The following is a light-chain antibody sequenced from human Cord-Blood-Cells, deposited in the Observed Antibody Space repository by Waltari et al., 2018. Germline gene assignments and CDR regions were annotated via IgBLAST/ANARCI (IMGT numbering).Light chain of an antibody. V-gene: IGLV1-47*01. CDR1: SPHIGSNS. Sequence: QSVLTQPPSASGTPGQRVTIPCSGRSPHIGSNSVYWYQQRPGTAPKLLIYRNNQRPSGVPDRFSGSKSGTSASLAISGLRSEDEADYYCAAWDDSLRGWVFGGGTKLTVL. CDR3: AAWDDSLRGWV. CDR2: RNN. J-gene: IGLJ3*02.